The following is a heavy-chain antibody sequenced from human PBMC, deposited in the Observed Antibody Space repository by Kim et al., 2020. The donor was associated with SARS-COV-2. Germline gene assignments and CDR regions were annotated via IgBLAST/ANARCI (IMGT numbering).Heavy chain of an antibody. J-gene: IGHJ6*02. Sequence: GRFTISRDRSKNTLYLQMNSLRHEDTAVYFCAKDKSCFMITFGGESGGMDVWGQGTTVTVSS. V-gene: IGHV3-30*02. D-gene: IGHD3-16*01. CDR3: AKDKSCFMITFGGESGGMDV.